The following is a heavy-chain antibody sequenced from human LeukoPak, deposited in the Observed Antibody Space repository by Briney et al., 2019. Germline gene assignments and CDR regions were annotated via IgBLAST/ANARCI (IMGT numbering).Heavy chain of an antibody. CDR2: IYTRGST. V-gene: IGHV4-4*09. CDR1: GGSISSYY. J-gene: IGHJ4*02. CDR3: ARQEGVGDYLFDY. D-gene: IGHD4-11*01. Sequence: PSETLSLTCTVSGGSISSYYLSWIRQPPGKGLEWIGYIYTRGSTNYNPSLKSRVTISVDTSKNQFSLKLSSVTAADTAVYYCARQEGVGDYLFDYWGQGTLVTVSS.